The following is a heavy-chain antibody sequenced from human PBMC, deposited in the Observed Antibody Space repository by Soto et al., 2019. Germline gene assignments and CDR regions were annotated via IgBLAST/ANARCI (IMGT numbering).Heavy chain of an antibody. CDR1: GFTFSSYS. Sequence: PGGSLRLSCAASGFTFSSYSMNWVRQAPGKWLEWVSYISSSSSTIYYADSVKGRFTISRDNAKNSLYLQMNSLRDEDTAVYYCARDNYDYVWGSYPFGYWGQGXLVTVYS. D-gene: IGHD3-16*02. V-gene: IGHV3-48*02. CDR2: ISSSSSTI. J-gene: IGHJ4*02. CDR3: ARDNYDYVWGSYPFGY.